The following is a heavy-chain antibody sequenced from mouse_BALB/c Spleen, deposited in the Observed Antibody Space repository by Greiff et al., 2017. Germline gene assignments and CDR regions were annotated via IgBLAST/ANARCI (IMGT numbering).Heavy chain of an antibody. D-gene: IGHD2-1*01. J-gene: IGHJ4*01. CDR3: ARGFYYGNYADAMDY. Sequence: VKLMESGPGLVAPSQSLSITCTVSGFSLTGYGVNWVRQPPGKGLEWLGMIWGDGSTDYNSALKSRLSISKDNSKSQVFLKMNSLQTDDTARYYCARGFYYGNYADAMDYWGQGTSVTVSS. CDR2: IWGDGST. CDR1: GFSLTGYG. V-gene: IGHV2-6-7*01.